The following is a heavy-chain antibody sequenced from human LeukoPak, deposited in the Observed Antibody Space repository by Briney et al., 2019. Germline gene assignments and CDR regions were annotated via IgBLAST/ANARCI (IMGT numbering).Heavy chain of an antibody. Sequence: ASVTVSCKASGNTFTTYAIHWVRQAPGQRLEWMGWISAGNGNTKYSQKFQGRVTITRDTSATTAYMELSSLRSEDTAVYYCARKGYDSSGYYKSNYFDHWGQGTLVTVSS. V-gene: IGHV1-3*01. CDR3: ARKGYDSSGYYKSNYFDH. CDR1: GNTFTTYA. J-gene: IGHJ4*02. D-gene: IGHD3-22*01. CDR2: ISAGNGNT.